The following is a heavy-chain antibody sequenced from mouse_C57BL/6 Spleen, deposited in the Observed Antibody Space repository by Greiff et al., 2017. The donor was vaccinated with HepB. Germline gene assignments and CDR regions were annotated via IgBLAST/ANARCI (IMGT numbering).Heavy chain of an antibody. Sequence: EVKVVESGGDLVKPGGSLKLSCAASGFTFSSYGMSWVRQTPDKRLEWVATISSGGSYTYYPDSVKGRFTISRDNAKNTLYLQMSSLKSEDTAMYYWARHREDYYGSSPFAYWGQGTRVTVAA. CDR2: ISSGGSYT. J-gene: IGHJ3*01. CDR3: ARHREDYYGSSPFAY. D-gene: IGHD1-1*01. V-gene: IGHV5-6*01. CDR1: GFTFSSYG.